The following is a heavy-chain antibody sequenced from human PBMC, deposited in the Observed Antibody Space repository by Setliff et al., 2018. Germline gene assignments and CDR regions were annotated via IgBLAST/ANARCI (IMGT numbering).Heavy chain of an antibody. Sequence: GGSLRLSCAASGFTFSSYSMNWVRQAPGKGLEWVSSISSSSSYIYYADSVKGRFTISRDNAKNSLYLQMNSLRAEDTAVYYCAREGDGYAGLESWGQGTPVTVSS. CDR3: AREGDGYAGLES. V-gene: IGHV3-21*01. J-gene: IGHJ4*02. CDR1: GFTFSSYS. CDR2: ISSSSSYI. D-gene: IGHD5-12*01.